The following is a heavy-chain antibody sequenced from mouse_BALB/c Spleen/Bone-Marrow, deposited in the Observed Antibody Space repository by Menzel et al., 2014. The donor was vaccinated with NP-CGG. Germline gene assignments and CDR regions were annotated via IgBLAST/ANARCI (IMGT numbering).Heavy chain of an antibody. V-gene: IGHV1-69*02. CDR1: GYTFTSYW. CDR3: TRQYGNYYAMDY. CDR2: IYPSDSYT. J-gene: IGHJ4*01. D-gene: IGHD2-10*02. Sequence: QVQLQQSGAELVRPGASVKVSCKASGYTFTSYWINWVKRRPGQGLEWIGNIYPSDSYTNYNQNFKDKATLTADKSSSTAYMQLSSPTSEDSAVYYCTRQYGNYYAMDYWGQGTSVTVSS.